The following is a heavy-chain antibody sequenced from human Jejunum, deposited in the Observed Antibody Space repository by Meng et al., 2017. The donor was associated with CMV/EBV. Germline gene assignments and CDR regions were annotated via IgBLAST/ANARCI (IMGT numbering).Heavy chain of an antibody. V-gene: IGHV3-23*01. CDR2: INNRGTNT. Sequence: ASGFTFSCEGMTWFRQAPGKGLECVSTINNRGTNTHYADSVEGRFTISRDNSRRIVYLHMNSLRDEDTAIYYCATDARAYEDFDYWGQGALVTVSS. D-gene: IGHD3-22*01. CDR1: GFTFSCEG. CDR3: ATDARAYEDFDY. J-gene: IGHJ4*02.